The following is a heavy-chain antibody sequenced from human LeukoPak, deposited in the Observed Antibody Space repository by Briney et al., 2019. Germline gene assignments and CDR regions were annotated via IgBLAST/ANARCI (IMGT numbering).Heavy chain of an antibody. CDR3: ARRRRYYDSSGYYYAYFDY. D-gene: IGHD3-22*01. J-gene: IGHJ4*02. Sequence: PSETLSLTCTVSGGSISSGSYYWSWIRQPAGKGLEWIGRIYTSGSTNYNPSLRSRVTISVDISKNQFSLKLSSVTAADTAVYYCARRRRYYDSSGYYYAYFDYWGQGTLVTVSS. CDR1: GGSISSGSYY. CDR2: IYTSGST. V-gene: IGHV4-61*02.